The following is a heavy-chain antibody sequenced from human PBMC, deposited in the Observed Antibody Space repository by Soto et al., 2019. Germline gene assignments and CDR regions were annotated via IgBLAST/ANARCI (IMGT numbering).Heavy chain of an antibody. CDR2: IYYSGST. J-gene: IGHJ6*02. V-gene: IGHV4-30-4*01. Sequence: QVQLQESGPGLVKPSQTLSLTCTVSGGSISRGDYYWSWIRQPPGKGLEWIGYIYYSGSTSYNPYLKCRVTISVDTSKNQFPLKLSSVTAADTAVYYCARDPTIFGVDDLRIGGGMDVWGQGTTVTVSS. CDR3: ARDPTIFGVDDLRIGGGMDV. D-gene: IGHD3-3*01. CDR1: GGSISRGDYY.